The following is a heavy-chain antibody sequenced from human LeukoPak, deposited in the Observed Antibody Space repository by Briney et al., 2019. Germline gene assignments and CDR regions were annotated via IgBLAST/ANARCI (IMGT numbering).Heavy chain of an antibody. Sequence: GRSLRLSCAASGITFSSFGMHWVRQAPGKGLEWEAVIWNDGSNTYYADSVRGRFTISRDNSKNTLYLQMNSLRAEDTAVYYCANRDCSGGSCYPNHWGQGTLVTVSS. D-gene: IGHD2-15*01. CDR2: IWNDGSNT. J-gene: IGHJ4*02. V-gene: IGHV3-33*06. CDR3: ANRDCSGGSCYPNH. CDR1: GITFSSFG.